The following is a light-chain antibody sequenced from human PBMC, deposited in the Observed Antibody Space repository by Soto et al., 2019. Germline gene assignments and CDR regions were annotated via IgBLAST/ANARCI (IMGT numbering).Light chain of an antibody. V-gene: IGLV2-14*01. CDR2: DVS. CDR1: SSDVGGYNY. Sequence: QSPLTQPASVSGSSAQLITVSCTETSSDVGGYNYVSWYQQHPGKAPKLIIYDVSVRPSGGSDRSSGSKSGKTASLTISGLQVEDEGDYYCSSFTRNSFDVFGRGTKVTV. CDR3: SSFTRNSFDV. J-gene: IGLJ1*01.